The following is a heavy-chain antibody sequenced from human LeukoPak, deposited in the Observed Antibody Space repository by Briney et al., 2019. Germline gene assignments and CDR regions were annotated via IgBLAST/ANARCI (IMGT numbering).Heavy chain of an antibody. D-gene: IGHD3-3*01. Sequence: GGSLRLSCAASGFTFSSYGMHWVRQAPGKGLEWVAVISYDGSNKYYADSVKGRFTISRDNSKNTLYLQMNSLRAEDTAVYYCAKRLGYDFQYYFDYWGQGTLVTVSS. V-gene: IGHV3-30*18. J-gene: IGHJ4*02. CDR2: ISYDGSNK. CDR3: AKRLGYDFQYYFDY. CDR1: GFTFSSYG.